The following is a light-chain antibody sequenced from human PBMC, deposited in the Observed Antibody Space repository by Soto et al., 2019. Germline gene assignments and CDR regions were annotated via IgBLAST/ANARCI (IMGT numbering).Light chain of an antibody. Sequence: DTQMTQSPSSLSASVGDRVTITCRASQGIANYLAWYQQKPGKPPNLLIYTASTLQSGVPSRFSGAGSGTDFTLTISSLQPEDVATYYCQRYNSAPRTFGQGTKAEIK. CDR2: TAS. J-gene: IGKJ1*01. CDR3: QRYNSAPRT. CDR1: QGIANY. V-gene: IGKV1-27*01.